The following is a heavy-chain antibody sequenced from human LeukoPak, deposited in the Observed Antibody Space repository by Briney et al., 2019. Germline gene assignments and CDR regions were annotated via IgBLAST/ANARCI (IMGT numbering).Heavy chain of an antibody. Sequence: SETLSLTCTVSGGSISSYYWSWIRQPPGKGLEWIGYIYTSGGTNYNPSLKSRVTISVDTSKNQFSLKLSSVTAADTAVYYCARLWDYYDKGYFDYWGQGTLVTVSS. D-gene: IGHD3-22*01. CDR2: IYTSGGT. V-gene: IGHV4-4*09. CDR3: ARLWDYYDKGYFDY. CDR1: GGSISSYY. J-gene: IGHJ4*02.